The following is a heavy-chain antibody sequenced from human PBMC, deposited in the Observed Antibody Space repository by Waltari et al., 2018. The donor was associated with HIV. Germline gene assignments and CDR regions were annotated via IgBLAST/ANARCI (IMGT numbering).Heavy chain of an antibody. CDR1: GGSISSYY. V-gene: IGHV4-59*01. CDR3: ARDRDFWSGHDYYYGMDV. D-gene: IGHD3-3*01. J-gene: IGHJ6*02. CDR2: IYYSGST. Sequence: QVQLQESGPGLVKPSETLSLTCTVSGGSISSYYWSWIRQPPGKGLEWIGYIYYSGSTNYSPSLKSRVTIAVDTSKNQFSLKLSSVTAADTAVYYCARDRDFWSGHDYYYGMDVWGQGTTVTVSS.